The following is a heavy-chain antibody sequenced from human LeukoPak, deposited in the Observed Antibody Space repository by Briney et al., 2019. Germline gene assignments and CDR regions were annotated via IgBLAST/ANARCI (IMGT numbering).Heavy chain of an antibody. CDR2: IYYSGST. V-gene: IGHV4-59*01. Sequence: TSETLSLTCTVSGGSINSFYWSWIRQPPGKGLEWIGYIYYSGSTNYNPSLKSRVTISVDTSKNQFSLKLSSVTAADTAVYYCASSPRSYCSSTSCYGFWFDPWGQGTLVTVSS. J-gene: IGHJ5*02. CDR1: GGSINSFY. CDR3: ASSPRSYCSSTSCYGFWFDP. D-gene: IGHD2-2*01.